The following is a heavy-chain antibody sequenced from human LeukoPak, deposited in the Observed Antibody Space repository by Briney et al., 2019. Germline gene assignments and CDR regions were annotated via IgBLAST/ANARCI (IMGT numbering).Heavy chain of an antibody. V-gene: IGHV3-66*02. CDR1: GFTVSSNY. CDR3: AAQPAPQDY. Sequence: GGSLRLSCAAPGFTVSSNYMSWVRQAPGKGLEWVSVIYSGGSTYYADSVKGRFTISRDNSKNTLYLQMNGLRAEDTAVYYCAAQPAPQDYWGQGTLVTVSS. J-gene: IGHJ4*02. D-gene: IGHD2-2*01. CDR2: IYSGGST.